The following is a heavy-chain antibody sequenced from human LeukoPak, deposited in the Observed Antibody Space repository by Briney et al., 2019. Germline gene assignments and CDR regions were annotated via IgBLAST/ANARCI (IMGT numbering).Heavy chain of an antibody. V-gene: IGHV3-30*02. CDR1: GFSFSSYG. J-gene: IGHJ5*01. D-gene: IGHD5/OR15-5a*01. CDR3: AKDGLQSTPSGVLLDS. CDR2: IRCDASYE. Sequence: QSGGSLRLSCEASGFSFSSYGLHWVRQAPGKGLERVAFIRCDASYEYYIDSVKGRFNLSRDNSKNTLYLQMSTLRPDDTAVYYCAKDGLQSTPSGVLLDSWGQGTLVTVSS.